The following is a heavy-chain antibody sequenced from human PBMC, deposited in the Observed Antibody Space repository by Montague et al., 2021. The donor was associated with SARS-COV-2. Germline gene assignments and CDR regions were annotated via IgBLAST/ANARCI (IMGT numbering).Heavy chain of an antibody. J-gene: IGHJ4*02. CDR3: ARDVRYYYDQ. CDR1: GGSMSSYH. V-gene: IGHV4-59*01. Sequence: SETLSLTCSVSGGSMSSYHWVWIRQPPGKGLEWIGYVSYRGSTNYNLSLKSRVTISLDTSKSRFSLRVTSVTAADTAVYYCARDVRYYYDQWGQGILVTVSP. CDR2: VSYRGST. D-gene: IGHD3-10*01.